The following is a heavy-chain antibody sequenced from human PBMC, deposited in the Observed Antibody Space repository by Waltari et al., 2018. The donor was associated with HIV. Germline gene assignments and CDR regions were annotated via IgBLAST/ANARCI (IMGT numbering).Heavy chain of an antibody. V-gene: IGHV3-30*02. D-gene: IGHD3-3*01. J-gene: IGHJ4*02. Sequence: QVRLVVSGGGVVPPGGSLRLSCPASGYTFSGSGIQWVRQAPGKGLGVVAVRRHDDSNRYYRDSVKGRFTISRDNSKNTVDLQMNNLKAEDTAVYYCGKDSNYFYDSTGYYCDFWGQGTLVTVSS. CDR2: RRHDDSNR. CDR3: GKDSNYFYDSTGYYCDF. CDR1: GYTFSGSG.